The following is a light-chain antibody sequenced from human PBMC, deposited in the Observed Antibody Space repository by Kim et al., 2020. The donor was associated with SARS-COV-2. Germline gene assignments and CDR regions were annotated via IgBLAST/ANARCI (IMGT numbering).Light chain of an antibody. CDR3: LQQYTSQRT. Sequence: DIQMTQSPSSLSASVGDRVTITCRASQDIRNDLGWYQQNPGRAPKRLIYGASRLQSGVPSRFSGSGSGTEFTLTISSLQPEDFATYFCLQQYTSQRTFGQGTRLEIK. CDR2: GAS. J-gene: IGKJ5*01. CDR1: QDIRND. V-gene: IGKV1-17*01.